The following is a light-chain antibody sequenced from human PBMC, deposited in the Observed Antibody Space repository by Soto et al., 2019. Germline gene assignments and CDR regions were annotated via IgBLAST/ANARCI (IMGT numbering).Light chain of an antibody. V-gene: IGKV3-15*01. CDR2: GAS. J-gene: IGKJ4*01. Sequence: EIVMTQSPATLSVSPGERATLSCRASQSVSGNLAWYQQKPGQAPRLLIYGASTRATGIPARFSGSGSGTEFTLTISSLQSEDFAIYYCQQYNNWPPLTFGGRTKVEIK. CDR1: QSVSGN. CDR3: QQYNNWPPLT.